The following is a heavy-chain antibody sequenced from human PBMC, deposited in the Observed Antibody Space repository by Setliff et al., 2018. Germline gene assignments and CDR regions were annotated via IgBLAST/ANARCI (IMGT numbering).Heavy chain of an antibody. V-gene: IGHV4-61*09. CDR3: ERGDSSGNNYPVLDY. CDR1: GGPINSGPYY. Sequence: SETLSLTCTVSGGPINSGPYYWTWIRQSAGKGLEWIGQIYSKGSMNYNPSLKSRVTISADSSKSQLFLELNSVTAADTAVYYCERGDSSGNNYPVLDYWGQGILVTVSS. J-gene: IGHJ4*02. D-gene: IGHD1-26*01. CDR2: IYSKGSM.